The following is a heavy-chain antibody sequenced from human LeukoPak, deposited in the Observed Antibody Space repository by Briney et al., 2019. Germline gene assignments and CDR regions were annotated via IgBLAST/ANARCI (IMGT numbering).Heavy chain of an antibody. D-gene: IGHD3-22*01. V-gene: IGHV4-34*01. CDR1: GGSFSGYY. J-gene: IGHJ4*02. CDR2: INHSGST. Sequence: PSETLSLTCAVYGGSFSGYYWSWIRQPPGKGLEWIGEINHSGSTNYNPSLKSRVTTSVDTSKNQFSLKLSSVTAADTAVYYCARGRYYDSSGLSYFPTDFDYWGQGTLVTVSS. CDR3: ARGRYYDSSGLSYFPTDFDY.